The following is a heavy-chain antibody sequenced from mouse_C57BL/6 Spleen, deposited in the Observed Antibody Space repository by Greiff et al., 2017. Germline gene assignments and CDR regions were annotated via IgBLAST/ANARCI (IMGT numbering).Heavy chain of an antibody. CDR2: INPNNGGT. Sequence: VQLQQSGPELVKPGASVKISCKASGYTFTDYYMNWVKQSHGKSLEWIGDINPNNGGTSYNQKFKGKATLTVDKSSSTAYMELRSLTSEDSAVYYCARRGYNWDYAMDYWGQGTSVTVSS. J-gene: IGHJ4*01. CDR1: GYTFTDYY. V-gene: IGHV1-26*01. D-gene: IGHD4-1*01. CDR3: ARRGYNWDYAMDY.